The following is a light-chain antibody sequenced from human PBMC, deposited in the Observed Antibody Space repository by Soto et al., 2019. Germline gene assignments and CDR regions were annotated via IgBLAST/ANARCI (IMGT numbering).Light chain of an antibody. CDR2: SNN. CDR1: SSNIGSNT. Sequence: QSVLTQPPSASGTPGQRVTISCSGSSSNIGSNTVNWYQQLPGTAPKLRIYSNNQRPSGVPDRFSGSKSGTSASLAISVLQAEDAADYYCAAWDDSLSSPVVFGGGTKLTVL. V-gene: IGLV1-44*01. CDR3: AAWDDSLSSPVV. J-gene: IGLJ2*01.